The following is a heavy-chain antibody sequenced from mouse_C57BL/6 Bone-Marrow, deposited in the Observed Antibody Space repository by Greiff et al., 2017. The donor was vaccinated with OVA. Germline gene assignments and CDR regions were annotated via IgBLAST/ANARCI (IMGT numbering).Heavy chain of an antibody. D-gene: IGHD2-4*01. V-gene: IGHV1-82*01. J-gene: IGHJ2*01. CDR1: GYAFSSSW. CDR2: IYPGDGDT. Sequence: VQLQQSGPELVKPGASVKISCKASGYAFSSSWMNWVKQRPGKGLEWIGRIYPGDGDTNYNGKFKGKATLTADKSSSTAYMQLSSLTADDSAVYFCARETYDYGFDYWGQGTTLTVSS. CDR3: ARETYDYGFDY.